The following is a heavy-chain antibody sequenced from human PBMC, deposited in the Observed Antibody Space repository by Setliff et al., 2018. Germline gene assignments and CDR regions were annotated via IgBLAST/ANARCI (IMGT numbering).Heavy chain of an antibody. Sequence: GASVKVSCKASGYTFTSRYLHWVRQAPGQALEWMGWITPFNGNTNYAQKFQDRVTITRDRSMSTAYMELSSLRSEDTAVYYCARDREAAADYWGQGTLVTVSS. CDR2: ITPFNGNT. D-gene: IGHD6-13*01. CDR3: ARDREAAADY. CDR1: GYTFTSRY. J-gene: IGHJ4*02. V-gene: IGHV1-45*02.